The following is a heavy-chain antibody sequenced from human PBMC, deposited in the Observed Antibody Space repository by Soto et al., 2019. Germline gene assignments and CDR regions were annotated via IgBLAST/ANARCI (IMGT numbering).Heavy chain of an antibody. CDR1: GGSISSGGYS. V-gene: IGHV4-30-2*01. CDR2: IYHSGST. J-gene: IGHJ4*02. D-gene: IGHD3-10*01. CDR3: ARDTYYYGSGSYYPPGLDY. Sequence: QLQLQESGSGLVKPSQTLSLTCAVSGGSISSGGYSWSWIRQPPGKGLEWIGYIYHSGSTYYNPSLKSRVTISVDRPKNQFSLKLSSVTAADTAVYYCARDTYYYGSGSYYPPGLDYWGQGTLVTVSS.